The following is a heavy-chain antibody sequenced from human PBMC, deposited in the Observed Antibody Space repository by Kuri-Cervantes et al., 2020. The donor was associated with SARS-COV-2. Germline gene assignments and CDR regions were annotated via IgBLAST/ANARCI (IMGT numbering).Heavy chain of an antibody. J-gene: IGHJ4*02. Sequence: GSLRLSCAVYGGSFSGYYWSWIRQPPGKGLGWIGEINHSGSTNYNPSLKSRVTISVDTSKNQFSLKLSSVTAADTAVYYCARISQQLDAAPFDYWAREPRSPSPQ. D-gene: IGHD6-13*01. CDR3: ARISQQLDAAPFDY. CDR1: GGSFSGYY. CDR2: INHSGST. V-gene: IGHV4-34*01.